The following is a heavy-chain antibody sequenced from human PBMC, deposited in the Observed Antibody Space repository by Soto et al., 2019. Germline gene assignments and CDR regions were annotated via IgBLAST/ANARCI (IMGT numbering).Heavy chain of an antibody. V-gene: IGHV4-4*07. CDR2: IYISGST. J-gene: IGHJ4*02. D-gene: IGHD4-17*01. CDR1: GGSISSYY. CDR3: ASALLDYGDYYFDY. Sequence: PSETLSLTCTVSGGSISSYYWIWIRQPAGKGLEWIGRIYISGSTNYNPSLESRVTMPVDTSKNQFSLRLSSVTAADTAVYYCASALLDYGDYYFDYWGQGTLVTVS.